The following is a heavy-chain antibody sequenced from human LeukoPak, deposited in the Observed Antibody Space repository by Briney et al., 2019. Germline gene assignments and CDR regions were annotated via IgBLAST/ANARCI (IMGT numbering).Heavy chain of an antibody. CDR2: LSDNGGSP. Sequence: GGSLRLSCAASGSTFSNYAMSWVRQAPGKGLEWVSSLSDNGGSPYYADSVKGRFTISRDNSKNTLHLHMNSLRVEYTAVYYCAKDPETYSSRWFDSWGQGTLVTVSS. CDR3: AKDPETYSSRWFDS. D-gene: IGHD2-21*01. J-gene: IGHJ5*01. CDR1: GSTFSNYA. V-gene: IGHV3-23*01.